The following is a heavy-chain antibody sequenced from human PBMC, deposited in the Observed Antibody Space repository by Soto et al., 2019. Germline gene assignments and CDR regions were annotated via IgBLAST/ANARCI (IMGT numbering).Heavy chain of an antibody. V-gene: IGHV3-21*01. CDR2: IISSSGYI. CDR1: GFTFSSYS. D-gene: IGHD3-10*01. CDR3: ARDTNFYGSGSGVDY. J-gene: IGHJ4*02. Sequence: EVQLVESGGGLVKPGGSLRLSCAASGFTFSSYSMSWVRQAPGKGLEWVSSIISSSGYIHYADLVKGRFTISRDNAKNSQYLQMNSLRVEDTAVYYCARDTNFYGSGSGVDYWGQGTLVTVSS.